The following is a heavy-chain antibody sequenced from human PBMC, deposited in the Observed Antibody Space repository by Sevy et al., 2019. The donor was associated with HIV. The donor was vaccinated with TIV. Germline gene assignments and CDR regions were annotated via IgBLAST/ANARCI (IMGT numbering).Heavy chain of an antibody. Sequence: QLGGSLRLSCAASGFTFSANWMNWVRQAPGKGLEWVANIKADGSDKHYDDSVEGRFTISRDNAKNLLFLQMNSLRVEDTAVYYCAHETFGRFESWGQGTLVTVSS. D-gene: IGHD3-16*01. CDR3: AHETFGRFES. CDR1: GFTFSANW. CDR2: IKADGSDK. V-gene: IGHV3-7*01. J-gene: IGHJ4*02.